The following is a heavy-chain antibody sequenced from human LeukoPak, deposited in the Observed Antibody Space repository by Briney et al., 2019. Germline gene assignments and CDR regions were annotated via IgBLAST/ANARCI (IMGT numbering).Heavy chain of an antibody. J-gene: IGHJ4*02. Sequence: GGSLRLSCAASGFTFSSYGMHWVRQAPGKGLEWVANIKQDGSEKYYVDSVKGRFTISRDNAKNSLYLQLNSLGAEDTAVYYCARARGGYDFDYWGQGTLVTVSS. CDR2: IKQDGSEK. CDR1: GFTFSSYG. V-gene: IGHV3-7*03. D-gene: IGHD5-12*01. CDR3: ARARGGYDFDY.